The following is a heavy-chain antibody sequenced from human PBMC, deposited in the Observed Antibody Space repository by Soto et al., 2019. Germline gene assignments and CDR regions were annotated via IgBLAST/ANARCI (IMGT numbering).Heavy chain of an antibody. D-gene: IGHD3-3*01. Sequence: GGSLRLSCAASGFTVSPYAMHWVRQAPGKGLEWVAVISADQKSIYYADSVKGRFTISRDNSKNTLYLQMDGLRTEDTAVYYCARDVRKLRFFDYWGQGTLVTVSS. V-gene: IGHV3-30*04. CDR3: ARDVRKLRFFDY. CDR1: GFTVSPYA. CDR2: ISADQKSI. J-gene: IGHJ4*02.